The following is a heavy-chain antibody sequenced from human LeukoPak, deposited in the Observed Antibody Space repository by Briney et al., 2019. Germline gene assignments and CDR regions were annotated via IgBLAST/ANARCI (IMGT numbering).Heavy chain of an antibody. CDR1: GFSLSTSGVG. D-gene: IGHD6-13*01. CDR3: AHRRSRAGTPPPNWFDP. V-gene: IGHV2-5*02. CDR2: IYWDDDK. Sequence: SGPTLVNPTQTLTLTCTFSGFSLSTSGVGVGWIRQPPGKALEWLALIYWDDDKRYSPSLKRRLTITKDTSTNQLVLTMTNMDPVDTATYYRAHRRSRAGTPPPNWFDPWGQGTLVTVSS. J-gene: IGHJ5*02.